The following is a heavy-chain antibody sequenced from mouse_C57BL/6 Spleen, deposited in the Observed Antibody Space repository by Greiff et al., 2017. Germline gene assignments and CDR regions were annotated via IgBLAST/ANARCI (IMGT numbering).Heavy chain of an antibody. CDR1: GYTFTSYW. V-gene: IGHV1-50*01. CDR2: IDPSDSYT. J-gene: IGHJ4*01. D-gene: IGHD1-1*01. Sequence: QVQLQQPGAELVKPGASVKLSCKASGYTFTSYWMQWVKQRPGQGLEWIGEIDPSDSYTNYNQKFKGKATLTVDTSSSTAYMQLSSLTSEDSAVYYWARGGAVVAKYYCAMDCWGQGTSVTVSS. CDR3: ARGGAVVAKYYCAMDC.